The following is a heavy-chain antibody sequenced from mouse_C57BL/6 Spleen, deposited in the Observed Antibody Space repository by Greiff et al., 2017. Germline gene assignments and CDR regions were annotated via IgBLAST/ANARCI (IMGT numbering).Heavy chain of an antibody. CDR3: ARSRWDRGNYFDY. D-gene: IGHD3-3*01. CDR2: IYPGSGST. V-gene: IGHV1-55*01. Sequence: QVQLKQPGAELVKPGASVKMSCKASGYTFTSYWITWVKQRPGQGLEWIGDIYPGSGSTNYNEKFKSKATLTVDTSASTAYMQISSLTSEDSAVYYCARSRWDRGNYFDYWGQGTTLTVSS. J-gene: IGHJ2*01. CDR1: GYTFTSYW.